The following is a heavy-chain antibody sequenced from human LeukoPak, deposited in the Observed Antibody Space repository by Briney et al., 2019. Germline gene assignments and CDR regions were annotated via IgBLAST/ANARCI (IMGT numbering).Heavy chain of an antibody. V-gene: IGHV3-48*01. CDR1: GFTFSSYS. J-gene: IGHJ3*02. CDR2: ISSSSSCI. Sequence: GGSLRLSCAASGFTFSSYSMNWVRQAPGKGLEWVSYISSSSSCIYYADSVKGRFTISRDNAKNSLYLQMNSLRAEDTAVYYCARMDAFDIWGQGTMVTVSS. CDR3: ARMDAFDI.